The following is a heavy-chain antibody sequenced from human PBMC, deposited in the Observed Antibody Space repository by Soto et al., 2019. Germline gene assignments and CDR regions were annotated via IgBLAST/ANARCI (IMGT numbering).Heavy chain of an antibody. J-gene: IGHJ4*02. V-gene: IGHV3-7*03. CDR1: GFTFSSYW. CDR3: ARAHRYCSGGSCYPAPIDY. CDR2: INQDGSEK. D-gene: IGHD2-15*01. Sequence: PGGSLRLSCGASGFTFSSYWMSWVRQAPGKGLEWVANINQDGSEKYYVDSVKGRFTISRDNAKNSLYLQMNSLRAEDTAVYYCARAHRYCSGGSCYPAPIDYWGQGTLVTVSS.